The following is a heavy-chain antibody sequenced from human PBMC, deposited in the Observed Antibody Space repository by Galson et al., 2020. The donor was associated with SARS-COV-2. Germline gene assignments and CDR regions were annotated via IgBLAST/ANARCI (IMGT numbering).Heavy chain of an antibody. D-gene: IGHD6-19*01. V-gene: IGHV3-23*01. Sequence: GESLKISCAASGFTLSSYVMRWVRQAPGRGLECVSAVNDDGTNTYHLDSAKGRFTISRDTSNNRLYLPMNSLRAEDTAIYYGARGMTVADTKIYWGQGALVTVSS. CDR2: VNDDGTNT. J-gene: IGHJ4*02. CDR1: GFTLSSYV. CDR3: ARGMTVADTKIY.